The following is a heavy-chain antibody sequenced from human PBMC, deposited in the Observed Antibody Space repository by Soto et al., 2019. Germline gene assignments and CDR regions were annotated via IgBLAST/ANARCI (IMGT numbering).Heavy chain of an antibody. D-gene: IGHD5-18*01. V-gene: IGHV3-21*01. J-gene: IGHJ6*02. CDR3: ARVADTADMDV. CDR1: GFTFSSYS. CDR2: ISSSSSYI. Sequence: GGSLRLSCAASGFTFSSYSMNWVRQAPGKGLEWVSSISSSSSYIYYADSVKGRFTISRDNAKNSLYLQMNSLRAEDTAVYYCARVADTADMDVWGQGTTVTVSS.